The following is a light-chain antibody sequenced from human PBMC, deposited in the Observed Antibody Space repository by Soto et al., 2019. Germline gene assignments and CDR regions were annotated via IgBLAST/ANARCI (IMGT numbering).Light chain of an antibody. CDR1: QSISFN. CDR3: QQYNNWPSWT. Sequence: EIVSTQSPAALSVSPGERVTLSCRASQSISFNLAWYQQKPGQAPRLLIYIASSRAAGIPARFSGSGSGTEFTLTTSSLQSQDSAIYYCQQYNNWPSWTFGQGTKVDIK. V-gene: IGKV3-15*01. J-gene: IGKJ1*01. CDR2: IAS.